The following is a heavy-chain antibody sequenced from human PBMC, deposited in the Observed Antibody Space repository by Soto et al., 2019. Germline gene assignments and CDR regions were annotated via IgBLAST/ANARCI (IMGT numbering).Heavy chain of an antibody. J-gene: IGHJ3*02. Sequence: GGSLRLSCAASGFSFSSYAMSWVRQAPGKGLEWVSAISGSGGSTYYADSVKGRFTISRDNSKNTLYLQMNSLRAEDTAVYYCAKEGLYDYIRGSYSPRDAFDIWGQGTMVTVSS. D-gene: IGHD3-16*01. CDR2: ISGSGGST. V-gene: IGHV3-23*01. CDR1: GFSFSSYA. CDR3: AKEGLYDYIRGSYSPRDAFDI.